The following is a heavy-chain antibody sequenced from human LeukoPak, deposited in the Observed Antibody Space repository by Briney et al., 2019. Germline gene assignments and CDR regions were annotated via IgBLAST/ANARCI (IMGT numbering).Heavy chain of an antibody. CDR2: IYHSGST. Sequence: SETLSLTCAVSGGSISSGGYSWSWIRQPPGKGLEWIGYIYHSGSTYYNPSLKSRVTISLDRSRNQFSLKLSSVTAADTAVYYCARVYCSGGSCYSGVEYNWFDPWGQGTLVTVSS. D-gene: IGHD2-15*01. J-gene: IGHJ5*02. CDR3: ARVYCSGGSCYSGVEYNWFDP. V-gene: IGHV4-30-2*01. CDR1: GGSISSGGYS.